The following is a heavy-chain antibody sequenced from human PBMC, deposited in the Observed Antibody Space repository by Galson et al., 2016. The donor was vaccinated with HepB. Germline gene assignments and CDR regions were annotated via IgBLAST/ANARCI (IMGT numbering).Heavy chain of an antibody. Sequence: SLRLSCAASGFSFNTHWMSWVRQTPGKGLEWVANIKQDGSEKYYVDSTRGRFTISRDNAKNSLYLQMNSLRADDTAVYYCVSQVYGDFGTWGQGTLVTVSS. CDR1: GFSFNTHW. CDR3: VSQVYGDFGT. CDR2: IKQDGSEK. J-gene: IGHJ5*02. V-gene: IGHV3-7*01. D-gene: IGHD4-17*01.